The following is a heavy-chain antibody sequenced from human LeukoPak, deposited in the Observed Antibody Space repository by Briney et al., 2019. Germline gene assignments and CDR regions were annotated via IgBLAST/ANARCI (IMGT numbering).Heavy chain of an antibody. V-gene: IGHV3-7*01. CDR2: IKQDGSEK. CDR3: ARVLRYDNSGHDSFDI. D-gene: IGHD3-22*01. CDR1: GFTFSRYW. J-gene: IGHJ3*02. Sequence: GGSLRLSCAASGFTFSRYWMTWVRQAPGKGLEWVANIKQDGSEKYYVDSAKGRFTISRDNAKNSLYLQMNSLRAEDTAVYYCARVLRYDNSGHDSFDIWGQGTMVIVSS.